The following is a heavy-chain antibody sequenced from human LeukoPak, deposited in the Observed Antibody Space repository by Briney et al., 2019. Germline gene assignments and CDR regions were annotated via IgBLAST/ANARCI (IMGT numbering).Heavy chain of an antibody. D-gene: IGHD7-27*01. J-gene: IGHJ4*02. CDR1: GFTFSDHY. CDR3: AGSLGIGY. CDR2: IRNKANSYTT. Sequence: PGGSLRLSCAASGFTFSDHYMDWVRQAPGKGLEWVGRIRNKANSYTTEYAASVKGRFTISRDDSKNSLYLQMNSLKTEDTAVYYCAGSLGIGYWGQGTLVTVSS. V-gene: IGHV3-72*01.